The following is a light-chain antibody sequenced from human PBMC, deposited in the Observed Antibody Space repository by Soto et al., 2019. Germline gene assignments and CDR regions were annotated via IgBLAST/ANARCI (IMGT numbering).Light chain of an antibody. J-gene: IGKJ5*01. CDR3: QQRSSWPPL. V-gene: IGKV3-11*01. Sequence: EIVLTQSPATLSLYPGERATLSCRASQSVGSYLVWYQQKPGQAPRLLIHGASNRATGIPARFSGSGSGTDFTLTISSLGPEDYAVYYCQQRSSWPPLFGQGTRLEIK. CDR2: GAS. CDR1: QSVGSY.